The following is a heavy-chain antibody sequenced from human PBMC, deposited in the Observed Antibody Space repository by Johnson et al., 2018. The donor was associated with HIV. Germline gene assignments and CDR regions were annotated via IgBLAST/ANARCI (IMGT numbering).Heavy chain of an antibody. CDR2: IYYDGSNK. Sequence: QVQLVESGGGVVQPGRSLRLSCAASGFTFSSYGMHWVRQAPGKGLEWVAVIYYDGSNKYYADSMKGRFTISRDNYQNTLYLQMNSLRAEDTAVYYCARLPGYSSGWTLGAFDIWGQGTMVTVSS. D-gene: IGHD6-19*01. CDR1: GFTFSSYG. J-gene: IGHJ3*02. V-gene: IGHV3-30*03. CDR3: ARLPGYSSGWTLGAFDI.